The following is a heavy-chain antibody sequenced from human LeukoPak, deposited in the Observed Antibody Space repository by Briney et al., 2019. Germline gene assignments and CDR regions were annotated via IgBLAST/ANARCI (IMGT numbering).Heavy chain of an antibody. D-gene: IGHD6-19*01. CDR1: GYSFTSYW. CDR2: IYPGDSDT. J-gene: IGHJ6*03. V-gene: IGHV5-51*01. Sequence: GESLKISCKGSGYSFTSYWIGWVRQMPGKGLEWMGIIYPGDSDTRYSPSFQGQVTISADKSISTAYLQWSSLKASDTAMYYCAREQWLVRDYYYVDVWGKGTTVTVSS. CDR3: AREQWLVRDYYYVDV.